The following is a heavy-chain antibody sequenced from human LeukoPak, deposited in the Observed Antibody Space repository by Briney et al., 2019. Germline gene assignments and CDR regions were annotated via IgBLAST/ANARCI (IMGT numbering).Heavy chain of an antibody. CDR3: AKAGYYYGSFNWFDP. Sequence: GGSLRLSCAASGFTFNTFNMSWVRQAPGKGLEWVSAISGSGGSTYYADSVKGRFTISRDNSKNTLYLQMNSLRAEDTAVYYCAKAGYYYGSFNWFDPWGQGTLVTVSS. CDR1: GFTFNTFN. CDR2: ISGSGGST. D-gene: IGHD3-10*01. J-gene: IGHJ5*02. V-gene: IGHV3-23*01.